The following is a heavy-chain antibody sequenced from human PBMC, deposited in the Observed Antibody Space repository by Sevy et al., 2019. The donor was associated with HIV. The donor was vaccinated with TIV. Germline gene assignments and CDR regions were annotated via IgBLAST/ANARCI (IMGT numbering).Heavy chain of an antibody. J-gene: IGHJ4*02. CDR3: ARDYYGSGSYYEFVY. Sequence: SETLSLTCTVSGFSISSDYYWGWIRQPPGKGLEWVVSIYDGGSTYYNPSLKSRVTISIDTSKNQFSLKLSSVTAADTAVYYCARDYYGSGSYYEFVYWGQGTLVTVSS. CDR1: GFSISSDYY. D-gene: IGHD3-10*01. V-gene: IGHV4-38-2*02. CDR2: IYDGGST.